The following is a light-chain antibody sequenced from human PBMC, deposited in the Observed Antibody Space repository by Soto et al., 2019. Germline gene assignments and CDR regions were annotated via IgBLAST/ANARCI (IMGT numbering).Light chain of an antibody. J-gene: IGLJ1*01. V-gene: IGLV2-14*01. CDR2: EVS. CDR3: SSYTSSSTLYV. CDR1: SSGVGGYNY. Sequence: QSALTQPASVSGSPGQSITISCTGTSSGVGGYNYVSWYQQHPGKAPELMIYEVSNRPSGVSNRFSGSKSGNTASLTISGLQAEDEADYYCSSYTSSSTLYVFGTGTKLTVL.